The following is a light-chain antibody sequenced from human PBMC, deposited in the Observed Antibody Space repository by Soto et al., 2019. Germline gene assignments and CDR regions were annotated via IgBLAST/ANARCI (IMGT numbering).Light chain of an antibody. CDR2: DVS. J-gene: IGKJ4*01. CDR1: HTIITY. V-gene: IGKV1-39*01. Sequence: DIQMTQSPSSLSSSVGDRVTISCRAIHTIITYLHWYQHKPGRAPRLLISDVSNLQSGVPGRLRGSGSETVFPLTITYLQPEDFATYYCQQGYSIHALTFGGGIKVELK. CDR3: QQGYSIHALT.